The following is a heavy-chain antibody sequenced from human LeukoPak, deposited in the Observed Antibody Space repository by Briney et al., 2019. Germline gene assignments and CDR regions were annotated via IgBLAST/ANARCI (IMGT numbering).Heavy chain of an antibody. D-gene: IGHD3-10*01. Sequence: PGGSLRLSCAASGFTFSSYSMNWVRQAPGKGLEWVSSITSSNNYIYYGDSVKGRFTISRDNPKNTMYLQMNSLRAKDTAVYYCAKTGSVRGCYCGQGTLVTVSS. J-gene: IGHJ4*02. V-gene: IGHV3-21*04. CDR3: AKTGSVRGCY. CDR1: GFTFSSYS. CDR2: ITSSNNYI.